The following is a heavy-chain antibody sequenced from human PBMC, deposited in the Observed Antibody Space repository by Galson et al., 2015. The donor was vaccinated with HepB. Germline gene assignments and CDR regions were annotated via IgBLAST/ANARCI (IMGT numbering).Heavy chain of an antibody. V-gene: IGHV3-30-3*01. CDR2: VSSDGSDK. CDR1: GFTFSSYA. J-gene: IGHJ4*02. Sequence: SLRLSCAASGFTFSSYAMHWVRQAPGKGLEWVAVVSSDGSDKHYADSVEGRITISRDNSKNTLFLQMNSLSAEDTAVYYCARDREMPTTCFDYWGQGTLVTVSS. D-gene: IGHD5-24*01. CDR3: ARDREMPTTCFDY.